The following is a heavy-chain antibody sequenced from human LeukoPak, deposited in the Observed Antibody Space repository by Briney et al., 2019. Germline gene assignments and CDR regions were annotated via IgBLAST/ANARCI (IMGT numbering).Heavy chain of an antibody. V-gene: IGHV3-7*01. CDR1: GFTFSSHW. CDR2: IKQDGTEI. CDR3: ARDKVVGATFFDY. J-gene: IGHJ4*02. Sequence: GGSLRLSCAASGFTFSSHWLSWVRQAPGKGPEWVGNIKQDGTEIYYVDSVKGRFTISRDNAKNSLYLQMNRLRDEDTALYYCARDKVVGATFFDYWGQGTLVTVSS. D-gene: IGHD2-15*01.